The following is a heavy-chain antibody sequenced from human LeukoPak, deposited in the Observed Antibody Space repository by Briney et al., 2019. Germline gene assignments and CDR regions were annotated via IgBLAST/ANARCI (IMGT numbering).Heavy chain of an antibody. Sequence: QPGGSLRLSCATSGFTLSAYSMNWVRQAPGKGLEWVSYISTSSRTVYYADSVKGRFTISRDNAKNSLYLQMNSLRAEDTAVYYCARDQGYCTSTSCHESPAYFDYWGQGTLVTVSS. J-gene: IGHJ4*02. CDR2: ISTSSRTV. V-gene: IGHV3-48*01. D-gene: IGHD2-2*01. CDR1: GFTLSAYS. CDR3: ARDQGYCTSTSCHESPAYFDY.